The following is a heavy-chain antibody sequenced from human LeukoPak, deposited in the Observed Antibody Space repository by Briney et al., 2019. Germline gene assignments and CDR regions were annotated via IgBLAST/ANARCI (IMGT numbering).Heavy chain of an antibody. CDR1: GFTFSSYA. CDR2: ISGSGGST. Sequence: GGSLSLSCAASGFTFSSYAMNWVRQAPGKGLEWVSAISGSGGSTYYADSVKGRFTISRDNSKNTLYLQMNSLRAEDTAVYYCAKDYIAAADGGYSIFDYWGQGTLVTVSS. V-gene: IGHV3-23*01. J-gene: IGHJ4*02. D-gene: IGHD6-13*01. CDR3: AKDYIAAADGGYSIFDY.